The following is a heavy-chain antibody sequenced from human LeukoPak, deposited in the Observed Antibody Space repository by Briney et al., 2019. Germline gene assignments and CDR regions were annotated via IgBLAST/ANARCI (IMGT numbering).Heavy chain of an antibody. CDR2: ISSSGSTI. V-gene: IGHV3-48*03. J-gene: IGHJ6*03. D-gene: IGHD5-18*01. Sequence: PGGSLRLSCAASGFTFSSYEMNWVRQAPGKGLEWVSYISSSGSTIYYADSVKGRFTISRDNAKNSLYLQMNSLRAEDTAVYYCARVRGDTAMVNYMDVWGKGTTVTISS. CDR3: ARVRGDTAMVNYMDV. CDR1: GFTFSSYE.